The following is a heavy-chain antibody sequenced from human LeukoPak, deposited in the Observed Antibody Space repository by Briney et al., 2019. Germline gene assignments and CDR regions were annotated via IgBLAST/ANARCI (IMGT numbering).Heavy chain of an antibody. Sequence: GGSLRLSCTASGFTFSSYSMNWVRQAPGKGLEWVSSISSTSSYIYYADSVKGRFTISRDNAKNSLYLQMNSLRAEDTAVYYCARDITVAGYFDYWGQGTLVTVSS. CDR2: ISSTSSYI. V-gene: IGHV3-21*01. D-gene: IGHD6-19*01. J-gene: IGHJ4*02. CDR3: ARDITVAGYFDY. CDR1: GFTFSSYS.